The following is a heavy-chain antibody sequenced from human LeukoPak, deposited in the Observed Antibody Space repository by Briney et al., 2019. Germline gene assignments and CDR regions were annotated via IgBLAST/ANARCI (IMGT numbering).Heavy chain of an antibody. CDR1: GGSVSSGGYY. V-gene: IGHV4-61*08. CDR2: IYYNGNT. CDR3: AREPLRAESRWFDP. Sequence: SETLSLTCSVPGGSVSSGGYYWSWIRQPPGKGLEWIGYIYYNGNTNYNPSLKSRVTISVDTSKNQLSLKLSSVTAADTAVYYCAREPLRAESRWFDPWGQGILVTVSS. J-gene: IGHJ5*02. D-gene: IGHD1-26*01.